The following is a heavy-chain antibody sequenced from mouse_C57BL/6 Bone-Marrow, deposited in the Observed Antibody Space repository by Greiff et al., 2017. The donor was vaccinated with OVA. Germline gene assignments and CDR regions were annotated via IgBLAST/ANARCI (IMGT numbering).Heavy chain of an antibody. J-gene: IGHJ3*01. Sequence: EVQLMESGPGLVKPSQSLSLTCSVTGYSITSGYYWNWIRQFPGNKLEWMGYISYDGSNNYNPSLKNRISITRDTSKNQFFLKLNSVTTEDTATYYCAREIYYGFAYWGQGTLVTVSA. D-gene: IGHD2-1*01. CDR3: AREIYYGFAY. CDR1: GYSITSGYY. CDR2: ISYDGSN. V-gene: IGHV3-6*01.